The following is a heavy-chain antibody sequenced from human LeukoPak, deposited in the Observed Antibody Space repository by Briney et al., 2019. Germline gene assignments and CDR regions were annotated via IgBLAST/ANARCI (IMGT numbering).Heavy chain of an antibody. CDR1: GFVFHDFA. D-gene: IGHD2-15*01. Sequence: GGSLRLSCAASGFVFHDFAMHWVRHSPGKGLEWVATISWNSDIILYADSVKGRFTISRDNDRDSLLMEMNSLRREDTALYYCVKSGGYYYMDAWGKGTTVIVSS. CDR2: ISWNSDII. CDR3: VKSGGYYYMDA. J-gene: IGHJ6*03. V-gene: IGHV3-9*01.